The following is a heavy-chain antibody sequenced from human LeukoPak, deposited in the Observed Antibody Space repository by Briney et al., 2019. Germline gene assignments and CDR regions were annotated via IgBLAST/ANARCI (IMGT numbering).Heavy chain of an antibody. CDR1: GGSISSYY. D-gene: IGHD6-13*01. CDR2: IYYSGST. Sequence: SETLSLTCTVSGGSISSYYWSWIRQPPGKGLEWIGYIYYSGSTNYNPSLKSRVTISVDTSKNQFSLKLSSVTAADTAVYYCARPIRVYPHNHYGMDVWGQGTTVTVSS. CDR3: ARPIRVYPHNHYGMDV. J-gene: IGHJ6*02. V-gene: IGHV4-59*08.